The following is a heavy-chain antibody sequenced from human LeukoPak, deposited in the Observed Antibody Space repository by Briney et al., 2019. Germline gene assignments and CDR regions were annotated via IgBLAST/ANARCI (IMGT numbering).Heavy chain of an antibody. CDR1: GFTFSSYG. CDR3: AKTIGGSHGTPYYYGMDV. CDR2: ISYDGSNK. D-gene: IGHD3-10*01. J-gene: IGHJ6*02. V-gene: IGHV3-30*18. Sequence: GGSLRHSCAASGFTFSSYGMHWVRQAPGKGLEWVAVISYDGSNKYYADSVKGRFTISRDNSKNTLYLQMNSLRAEDTAVYYCAKTIGGSHGTPYYYGMDVWGQGTTVTVSS.